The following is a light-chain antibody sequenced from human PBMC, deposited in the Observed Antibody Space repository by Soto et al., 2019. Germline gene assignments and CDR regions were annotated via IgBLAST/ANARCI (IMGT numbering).Light chain of an antibody. CDR3: HQYGGSPTWT. Sequence: EIVLTQSPGTLSLSPGERATLSCRASQSVSSSYLAWYQQKPGQAPRLLIYGTSSRATGIPDRFSGSGSGTDFSLTISRLEPDDFAVYYCHQYGGSPTWTFGPGTKVEIK. CDR1: QSVSSSY. CDR2: GTS. J-gene: IGKJ1*01. V-gene: IGKV3-20*01.